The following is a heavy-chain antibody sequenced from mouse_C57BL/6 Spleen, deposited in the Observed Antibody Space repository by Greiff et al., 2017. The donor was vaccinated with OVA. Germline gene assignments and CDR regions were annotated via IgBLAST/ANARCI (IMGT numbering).Heavy chain of an antibody. CDR1: GYAFSSYW. Sequence: VQLQQSGAELVKPGASVKISCKASGYAFSSYWMNWVKQRPGKGLEWIGQIYPGDGDTNYNGKFKGKATLTADKSSSTAYMQLSSLTSEDSAVYFCARGHDYDVYFDYWGQGTTLTVSS. V-gene: IGHV1-80*01. CDR3: ARGHDYDVYFDY. J-gene: IGHJ2*01. CDR2: IYPGDGDT. D-gene: IGHD2-4*01.